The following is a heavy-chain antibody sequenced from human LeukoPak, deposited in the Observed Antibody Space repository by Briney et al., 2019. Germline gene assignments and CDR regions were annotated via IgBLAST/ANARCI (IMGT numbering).Heavy chain of an antibody. CDR2: ISGSGGST. Sequence: PGGSLRLSCAASGFTFSSYAMSWVRQAPGKGLEWVSAISGSGGSTYYADSVKGRFTISRDNSKNTLYLQMNSLRAEDTAVYYCAKAGMAIFSVYGMDVWGQGTTVTVSS. J-gene: IGHJ6*02. CDR3: AKAGMAIFSVYGMDV. CDR1: GFTFSSYA. D-gene: IGHD3-9*01. V-gene: IGHV3-23*01.